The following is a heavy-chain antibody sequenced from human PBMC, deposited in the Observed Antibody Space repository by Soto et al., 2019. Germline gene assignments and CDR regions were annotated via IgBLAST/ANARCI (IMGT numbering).Heavy chain of an antibody. D-gene: IGHD6-6*01. V-gene: IGHV1-69*01. J-gene: IGHJ6*02. Sequence: QVQLVQSGAEVKKPGSSVKVSCKASGGTFSSYAISWVRQAPGQGLEWMGGIIPIFGTANYAQKFQGRVTITADESTSTAYMDLSSLRSEDTAVYYCARSRSSSSKGLPYYYYGMDVWGQGTTVTVSS. CDR1: GGTFSSYA. CDR2: IIPIFGTA. CDR3: ARSRSSSSKGLPYYYYGMDV.